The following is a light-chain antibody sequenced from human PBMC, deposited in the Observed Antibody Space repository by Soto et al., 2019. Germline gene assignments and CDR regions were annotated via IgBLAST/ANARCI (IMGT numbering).Light chain of an antibody. CDR2: KAS. V-gene: IGLV2-14*01. CDR1: SSDVGGYDY. Sequence: QSVLTQPASVSGSPGQSITISCTGTSSDVGGYDYVSWYQQHPGKAPRLMIYKASNRPSGVSHRFSGSRSGNTASLTISGLQAEEEADYYCSSYTSGSTLYVFGTGTKVTVL. CDR3: SSYTSGSTLYV. J-gene: IGLJ1*01.